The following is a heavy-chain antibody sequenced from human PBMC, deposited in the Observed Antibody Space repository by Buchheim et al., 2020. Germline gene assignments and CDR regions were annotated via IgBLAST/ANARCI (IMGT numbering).Heavy chain of an antibody. J-gene: IGHJ4*02. Sequence: QVQLQESGPGLVKPSGTLSLTCAVSGDSIGGPSWWNWVRQPPGKGLEWIGEVSQSGVTNYNPSLKSRVTMSVDKSKNQFSLKLSSVTAADTAVYYCASGTGTNFDYWGQGTL. CDR1: GDSIGGPSW. CDR3: ASGTGTNFDY. D-gene: IGHD1-1*01. CDR2: VSQSGVT. V-gene: IGHV4-4*02.